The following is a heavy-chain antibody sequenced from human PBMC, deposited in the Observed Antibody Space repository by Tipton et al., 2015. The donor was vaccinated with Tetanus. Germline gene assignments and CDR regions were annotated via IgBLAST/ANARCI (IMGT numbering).Heavy chain of an antibody. CDR1: GGSISDKKYY. CDR2: IYYTGNT. Sequence: TLSLTCSVSGGSISDKKYYWGWIRQPPGKGLEWLGYIYYTGNTYYNPSLKSRLTISLDTSKNQFSLRLSSLSAADTAVYFCARRGGGSTFDHWGQGTLVTVSS. V-gene: IGHV4-30-4*01. J-gene: IGHJ4*02. D-gene: IGHD1-26*01. CDR3: ARRGGGSTFDH.